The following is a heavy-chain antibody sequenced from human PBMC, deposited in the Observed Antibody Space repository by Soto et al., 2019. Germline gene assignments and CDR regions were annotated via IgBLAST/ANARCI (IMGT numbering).Heavy chain of an antibody. CDR1: GGSISSYY. CDR2: IYYSGST. CDR3: ARSHYDILTGYSPFIDY. D-gene: IGHD3-9*01. V-gene: IGHV4-59*01. Sequence: SETLSLTCTVSGGSISSYYWSWIRQPPGKGLEWIGYIYYSGSTNYNPSLKSRVTISVDTSKNQFSLKLSPVTAADTAVYYCARSHYDILTGYSPFIDYWGQGTLVTVSS. J-gene: IGHJ4*02.